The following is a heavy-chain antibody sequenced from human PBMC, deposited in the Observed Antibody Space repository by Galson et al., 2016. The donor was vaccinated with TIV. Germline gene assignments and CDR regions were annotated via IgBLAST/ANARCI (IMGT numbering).Heavy chain of an antibody. CDR3: ARERRYCGNECYLYYYYGMDV. CDR1: GFTVSDNY. V-gene: IGHV3-66*02. Sequence: SLRLSCAASGFTVSDNYMTWVRRAPGKGLEWVSMIYTGGNTYYADSVKGRFTISRDNSKNTLYLQMNRLRVEDTAVYHCARERRYCGNECYLYYYYGMDVWGPGTTVTVSS. D-gene: IGHD2-21*01. J-gene: IGHJ6*02. CDR2: IYTGGNT.